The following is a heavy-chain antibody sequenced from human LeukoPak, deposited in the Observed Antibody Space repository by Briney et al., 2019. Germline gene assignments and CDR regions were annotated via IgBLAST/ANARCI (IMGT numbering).Heavy chain of an antibody. V-gene: IGHV3-7*01. CDR2: VDREGSDK. CDR1: GFAFSSHW. D-gene: IGHD3-16*01. J-gene: IGHJ6*02. Sequence: PGGSLRLSCAASGFAFSSHWMNWVRQAPGKGLEWVANVDREGSDKNNVDSVKGRFSISRDNAKNSLYLQMNSLRVEDTAVYYCARDGVPGGRDVWGQGTTVTVS. CDR3: ARDGVPGGRDV.